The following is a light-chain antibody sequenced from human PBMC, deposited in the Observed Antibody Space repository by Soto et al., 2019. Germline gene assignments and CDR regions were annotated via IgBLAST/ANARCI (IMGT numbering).Light chain of an antibody. CDR3: QQYYSTLWT. J-gene: IGKJ1*01. Sequence: DIVMTQSPDSLAVSLGERATINCKSSQSVLYSSNNNNCLAWYQQKPGQPPKLLIYWSSTRESGVPDRFSGSGSGTDFTLPISSLQAEDVAVYYCQQYYSTLWTFGQGTKVEIK. CDR2: WSS. CDR1: QSVLYSSNNNNC. V-gene: IGKV4-1*01.